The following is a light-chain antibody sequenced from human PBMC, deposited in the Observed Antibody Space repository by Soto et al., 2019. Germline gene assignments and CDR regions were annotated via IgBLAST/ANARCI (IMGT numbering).Light chain of an antibody. Sequence: DIVMTQSPLSLPVTPGEPASISCRSSEKLLNDYGYIYLNGYVKKPGQSPQLLIYLGSNLASGVPDRFSGSGSGTEFTLRISRVEAEDFGVYYCLQTQRIPRTFGGGTKVELK. V-gene: IGKV2-28*01. CDR3: LQTQRIPRT. CDR2: LGS. CDR1: EKLLNDYGYIY. J-gene: IGKJ4*01.